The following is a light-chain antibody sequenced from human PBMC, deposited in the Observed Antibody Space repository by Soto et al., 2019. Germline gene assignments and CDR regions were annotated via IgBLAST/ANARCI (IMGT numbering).Light chain of an antibody. CDR1: SSDVGGYHY. CDR2: EVT. CDR3: SSYTNNDAWV. J-gene: IGLJ3*02. Sequence: QSALTQPASVSGSPGQSITISCTGTSSDVGGYHYVSWYQQHPGKAPKLMIYEVTNRPSGISNRFSGSKSGNTASLTISGLQAEDEADYYRSSYTNNDAWVFGGGTKVTVL. V-gene: IGLV2-14*01.